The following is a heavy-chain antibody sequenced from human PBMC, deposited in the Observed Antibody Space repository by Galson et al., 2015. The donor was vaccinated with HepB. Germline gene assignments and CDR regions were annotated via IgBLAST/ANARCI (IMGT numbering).Heavy chain of an antibody. CDR3: ARDQRDYDFWSGYYSAKEVHYYYYGMDV. CDR1: GFSFGSCA. Sequence: SLRLSCAASGFSFGSCAMSWVRQAPGKGLEWVSSISSSSSYIYYADSVKGRFTISRDNAKNSLYLQMNSLRAEDTAVYYCARDQRDYDFWSGYYSAKEVHYYYYGMDVWGQGTTVTVSS. D-gene: IGHD3-3*01. V-gene: IGHV3-21*01. J-gene: IGHJ6*02. CDR2: ISSSSSYI.